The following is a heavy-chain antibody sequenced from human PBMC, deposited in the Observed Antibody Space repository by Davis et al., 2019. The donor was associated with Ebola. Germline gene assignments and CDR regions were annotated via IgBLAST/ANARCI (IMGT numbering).Heavy chain of an antibody. Sequence: GESLKISCAASGFTFSSYWMSWVRQAPGKGLEWVANIKQDGSEKYYVDSVKGRFTISRDNAKNSLYLQMNSPRAEDTAVYYRARARHSSTWFLGDFDYWGQGTLVTVSS. CDR1: GFTFSSYW. J-gene: IGHJ4*02. V-gene: IGHV3-7*03. CDR2: IKQDGSEK. D-gene: IGHD6-13*01. CDR3: ARARHSSTWFLGDFDY.